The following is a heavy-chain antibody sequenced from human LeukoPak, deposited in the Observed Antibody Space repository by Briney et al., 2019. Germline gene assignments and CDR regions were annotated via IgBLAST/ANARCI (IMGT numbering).Heavy chain of an antibody. CDR3: ARGSRSVRGLSPSYPSDY. CDR1: GYTFTSYA. Sequence: GASVKVSYKASGYTFTSYAMHWVRQAPGQRLEWMGWINAGNGNTKYSQKFQGRVTITRDTSASTPYMELSSLRSEDTAVYYCARGSRSVRGLSPSYPSDYWGQGTLVTVSS. V-gene: IGHV1-3*01. D-gene: IGHD3-16*01. CDR2: INAGNGNT. J-gene: IGHJ4*02.